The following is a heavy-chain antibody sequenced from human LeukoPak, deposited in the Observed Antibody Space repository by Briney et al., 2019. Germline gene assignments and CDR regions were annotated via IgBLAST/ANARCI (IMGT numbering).Heavy chain of an antibody. CDR3: AKAKGWYGEGYFDY. D-gene: IGHD3-10*01. CDR1: GFAVSSNY. Sequence: GGSLRLSCAASGFAVSSNYMNWVRQAPGKGLEWVSVLYPDGRTYYADSVKGRFTISRNVSKNTLFLQMTSLRAEDTAVYYCAKAKGWYGEGYFDYWGQGTLVTVSS. CDR2: LYPDGRT. V-gene: IGHV3-53*01. J-gene: IGHJ4*02.